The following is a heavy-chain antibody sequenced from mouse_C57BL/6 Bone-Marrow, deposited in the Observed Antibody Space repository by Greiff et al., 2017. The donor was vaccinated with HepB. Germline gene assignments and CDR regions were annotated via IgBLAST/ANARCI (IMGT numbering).Heavy chain of an antibody. V-gene: IGHV10-3*01. CDR1: GFTFNTYA. CDR3: TFYYGSSYAYYYAMDY. CDR2: IRSKSSNYAT. D-gene: IGHD1-1*01. Sequence: EVKLQESGGGLVQPKGSLKLSCAASGFTFNTYAMHWVRQAPGKGLEWVARIRSKSSNYATYYADSVKDRFTISRDDSQSMLYLQMNNLKTEDTAMYYCTFYYGSSYAYYYAMDYWGQGTSVTVSS. J-gene: IGHJ4*01.